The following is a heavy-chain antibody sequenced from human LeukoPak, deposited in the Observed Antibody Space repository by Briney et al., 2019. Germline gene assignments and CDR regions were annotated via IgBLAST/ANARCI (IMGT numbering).Heavy chain of an antibody. CDR3: ARSASIAVAGPPFDY. CDR2: ISAYNGNT. Sequence: GASVKVSCKASGYTFTSYGISWVRQAPRQGLEWMGWISAYNGNTNYAQKLQGRVTMTTDTSTSTAYMELRSLRSDDTAVYYCARSASIAVAGPPFDYWGQGTLVTVSS. CDR1: GYTFTSYG. J-gene: IGHJ4*02. V-gene: IGHV1-18*01. D-gene: IGHD6-19*01.